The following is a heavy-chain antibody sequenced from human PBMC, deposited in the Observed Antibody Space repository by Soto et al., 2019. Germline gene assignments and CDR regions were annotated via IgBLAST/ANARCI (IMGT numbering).Heavy chain of an antibody. CDR2: ISAYNGNT. V-gene: IGHV1-18*04. J-gene: IGHJ5*02. CDR3: ARGGNSGSYYEGWFDP. CDR1: GYTFTSYG. Sequence: ASVKVSCKASGYTFTSYGISWVRQAPGQGLEWMGWISAYNGNTNYAQKLQGRVTMTTDTSTSTAYMELRSLRSDDTAVYYCARGGNSGSYYEGWFDPWGQGTLVTAPQ. D-gene: IGHD1-26*01.